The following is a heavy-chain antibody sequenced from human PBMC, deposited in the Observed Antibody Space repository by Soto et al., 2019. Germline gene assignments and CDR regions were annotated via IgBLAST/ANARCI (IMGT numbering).Heavy chain of an antibody. CDR1: GGSLSDMY. V-gene: IGHV4-59*01. D-gene: IGHD6-19*01. Sequence: PSETLSLTCTVSGGSLSDMYWSWLRQPPGKGLEWIGYIYYNGNTGYNPSLKTRLTMSVDTSKNQFSLNLRSVTAADTAIYYCARGGWSLDSWGQGTLVTVSS. J-gene: IGHJ4*02. CDR3: ARGGWSLDS. CDR2: IYYNGNT.